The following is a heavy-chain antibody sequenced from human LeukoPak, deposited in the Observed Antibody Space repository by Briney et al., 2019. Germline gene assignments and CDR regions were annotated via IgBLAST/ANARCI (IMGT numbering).Heavy chain of an antibody. J-gene: IGHJ5*02. D-gene: IGHD6-19*01. CDR1: GGSISSGDYY. CDR2: IYYSGST. V-gene: IGHV4-30-4*01. CDR3: ARDGSGWYEEGYGWFDP. Sequence: SQTLSLTCTVSGGSISSGDYYWSWTRQPPGKGLEWIGYIYYSGSTYYNPSLKSRVTISVDTSKNQFSLKLSSVTAADTAVYYCARDGSGWYEEGYGWFDPWGQGTLVTVSS.